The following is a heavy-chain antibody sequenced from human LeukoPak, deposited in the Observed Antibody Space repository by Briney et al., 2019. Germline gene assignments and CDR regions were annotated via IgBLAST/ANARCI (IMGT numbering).Heavy chain of an antibody. CDR2: IKQDGSEK. J-gene: IGHJ3*02. CDR1: GFTFSSYW. D-gene: IGHD6-19*01. Sequence: GGSLRLSCAASGFTFSSYWMSWVRQAPGKGLEWVANIKQDGSEKYYVDSVKGRFTISRYNAKNSLYLQVSSLRAEDTAVYYCARTYSSGWPRAFDIWGQGTMVTVSS. CDR3: ARTYSSGWPRAFDI. V-gene: IGHV3-7*01.